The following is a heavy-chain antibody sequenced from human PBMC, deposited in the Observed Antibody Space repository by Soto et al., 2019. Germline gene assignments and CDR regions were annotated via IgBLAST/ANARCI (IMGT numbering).Heavy chain of an antibody. CDR2: ISSSSSTI. CDR3: ARYRGYCSGGSCRDYYYYMDV. D-gene: IGHD2-15*01. CDR1: GFTFSSYS. Sequence: GGSLRLSCAASGFTFSSYSMNWVRQAPGKGLEWVSYISSSSSTIYYADSVKGRFTISRDNAKNSLYLQMNSLRAEDTAVYYWARYRGYCSGGSCRDYYYYMDVWGKGTTVTVSS. V-gene: IGHV3-48*01. J-gene: IGHJ6*03.